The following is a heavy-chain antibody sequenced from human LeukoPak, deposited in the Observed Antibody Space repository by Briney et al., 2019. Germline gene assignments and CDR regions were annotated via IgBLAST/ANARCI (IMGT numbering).Heavy chain of an antibody. CDR2: IYFSGST. J-gene: IGHJ4*02. CDR1: GGSISRSNSY. D-gene: IGHD3-22*01. Sequence: SETLSLSCTVSGGSISRSNSYWGWIRQPPGKGLEWIGSIYFSGSTYYNPSLKSRVTISVDTSKNQFSLKLNSMTAADTAVYYCARDLRWGPYDSRKEGGQGTLVTVSP. CDR3: ARDLRWGPYDSRKE. V-gene: IGHV4-39*02.